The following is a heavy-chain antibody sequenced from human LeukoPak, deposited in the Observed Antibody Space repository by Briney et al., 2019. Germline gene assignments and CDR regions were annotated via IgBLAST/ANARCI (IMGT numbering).Heavy chain of an antibody. CDR3: ARDMYYPDRSDYLSGFDM. CDR2: TFYMPRWYN. Sequence: SQTISLTCAISGDSVSNYNAWNWIRQSPSIGLEWLARTFYMPRWYNSYSVSVKSRIIINADTPKNLFCLPLNSMTRADMAVHNCARDMYYPDRSDYLSGFDMRGQGTVVTASS. CDR1: GDSVSNYNA. V-gene: IGHV6-1*01. D-gene: IGHD3-22*01. J-gene: IGHJ3*02.